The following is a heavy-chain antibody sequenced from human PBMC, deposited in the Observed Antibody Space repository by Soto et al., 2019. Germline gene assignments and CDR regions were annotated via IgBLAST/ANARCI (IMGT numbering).Heavy chain of an antibody. V-gene: IGHV3-23*01. J-gene: IGHJ4*02. CDR2: ISGSGGST. D-gene: IGHD6-6*01. CDR1: GFTFSSYA. Sequence: WGSVRLSCAASGFTFSSYAMSWVRQAPGKGLEWVSAISGSGGSTYYADSVKGRFTISRDNSKNTLYLQMNSLRAEDTAVYYCAKIAARPNTFDYWGQGTLVTVYS. CDR3: AKIAARPNTFDY.